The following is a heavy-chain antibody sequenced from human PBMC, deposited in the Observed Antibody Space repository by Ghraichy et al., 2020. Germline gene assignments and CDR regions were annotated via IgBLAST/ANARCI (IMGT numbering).Heavy chain of an antibody. D-gene: IGHD2-2*03. CDR3: ARLDIVMIPTSIWAFDI. CDR1: GASISDYY. V-gene: IGHV4-59*08. CDR2: FLFGGNS. Sequence: SETLSLTCTGSGASISDYYWAWIRQPPGKGLECLGFFLFGGNSNYKPSLKSRVAMSADTSKNQFSLNLRSVTAADTAVYYCARLDIVMIPTSIWAFDIWGQGTMVIISS. J-gene: IGHJ3*02.